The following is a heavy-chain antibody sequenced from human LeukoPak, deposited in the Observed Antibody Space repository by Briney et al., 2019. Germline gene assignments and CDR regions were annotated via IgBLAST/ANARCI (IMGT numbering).Heavy chain of an antibody. CDR2: IRYDGSNK. CDR3: AKEPLSKYPDAFDI. J-gene: IGHJ3*02. Sequence: RSGGSLRLSCAASGFTFSSYGMHWVRQAPGKGLEWVAFIRYDGSNKYYADSVKGRFTISRDNSKNTLYLQMNSLRAEDTAVYYCAKEPLSKYPDAFDIWGQGTMVTVSS. V-gene: IGHV3-30*02. CDR1: GFTFSSYG. D-gene: IGHD2-2*01.